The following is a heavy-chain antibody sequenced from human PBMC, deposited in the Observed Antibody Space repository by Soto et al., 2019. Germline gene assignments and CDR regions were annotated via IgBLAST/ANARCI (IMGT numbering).Heavy chain of an antibody. CDR1: GSTFSSYV. D-gene: IGHD3-10*01. CDR2: ISIDGSNK. Sequence: GGSLRLSCAASGSTFSSYVMHWVRQAPGKGLEWVSVISIDGSNKYYVDSVKGRFTISRDNSKNTLYLDMNSLRLEDTAVYYCAKGPHYYGSGSQYGMDVWGQGTTVTVSS. CDR3: AKGPHYYGSGSQYGMDV. V-gene: IGHV3-30*18. J-gene: IGHJ6*02.